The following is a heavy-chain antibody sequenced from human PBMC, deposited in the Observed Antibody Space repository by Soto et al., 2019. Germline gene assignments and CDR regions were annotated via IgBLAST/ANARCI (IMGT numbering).Heavy chain of an antibody. CDR3: TRFTGTGSESHGCIDY. V-gene: IGHV3-33*01. CDR1: GFTFSGHG. Sequence: GGSLRLSCAASGFTFSGHGMHWVRQAPGKGLEWVTFIGFDGTKEDYIDSVKGRFTISRDNSRNTLSLQMNSLRAEDTAVYFCTRFTGTGSESHGCIDYWGKGILVTVSS. CDR2: IGFDGTKE. J-gene: IGHJ4*02. D-gene: IGHD3-10*01.